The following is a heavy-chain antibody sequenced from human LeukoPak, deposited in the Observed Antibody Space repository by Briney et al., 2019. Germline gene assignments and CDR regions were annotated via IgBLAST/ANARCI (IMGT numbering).Heavy chain of an antibody. CDR1: GYTFTGYY. J-gene: IGHJ5*02. Sequence: ASVKVSCKASGYTFTGYYMHWVRQAPGQGLEWMGRINPNSGGTNYAQKFQGRVTMTRDTSISTAYMELSRLRSDDTAVYYCARTPDPPHPDWFDPWGQGTLVTVSS. V-gene: IGHV1-2*06. CDR3: ARTPDPPHPDWFDP. CDR2: INPNSGGT.